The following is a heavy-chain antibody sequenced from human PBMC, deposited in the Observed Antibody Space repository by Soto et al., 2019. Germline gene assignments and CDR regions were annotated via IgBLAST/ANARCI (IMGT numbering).Heavy chain of an antibody. CDR3: ARGPSGWYGFDY. D-gene: IGHD6-19*01. V-gene: IGHV3-74*01. J-gene: IGHJ4*02. Sequence: EVQLVESGGGLVQTGGSLRLSCAGSGFTFSSNWMHWVRQAPGKGLVWVSRINSDGSSATYADSVKGRFTISRDNAKNTLYLQMNSLRAEDTAVYYCARGPSGWYGFDYWGQGTLVTVSS. CDR2: INSDGSSA. CDR1: GFTFSSNW.